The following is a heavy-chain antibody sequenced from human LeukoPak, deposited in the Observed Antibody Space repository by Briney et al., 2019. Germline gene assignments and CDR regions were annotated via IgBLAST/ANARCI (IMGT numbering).Heavy chain of an antibody. Sequence: GTSLRLSCTASGFTFGDYNMHWVRQAPGKGLEWVSGITGNSDTRDYADSVKGRFTISRDNAKNSLYLEMNRLRTEDTALYYCAKANWGTPFDYWGQGTLLNVSS. J-gene: IGHJ4*02. CDR1: GFTFGDYN. V-gene: IGHV3-9*01. CDR3: AKANWGTPFDY. D-gene: IGHD7-27*01. CDR2: ITGNSDTR.